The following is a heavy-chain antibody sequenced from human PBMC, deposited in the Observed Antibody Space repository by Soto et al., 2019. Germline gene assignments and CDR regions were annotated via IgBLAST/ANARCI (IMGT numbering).Heavy chain of an antibody. Sequence: QVQLVQSGAEVKKPGASVKVSCKASGYTFTGNYIHWVRQAPGQGLEYMGWINPNTGGTTYTQKFQGRVTMTRDTSISTAYMEVSSLTSDDTAVYYCARRSPVEKGFEYWGQGTLVTVSS. V-gene: IGHV1-2*02. J-gene: IGHJ4*02. CDR1: GYTFTGNY. CDR2: INPNTGGT. D-gene: IGHD1-1*01. CDR3: ARRSPVEKGFEY.